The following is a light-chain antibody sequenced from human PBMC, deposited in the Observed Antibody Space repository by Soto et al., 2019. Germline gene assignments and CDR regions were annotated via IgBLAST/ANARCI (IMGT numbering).Light chain of an antibody. CDR1: SSDVGGYNY. V-gene: IGLV2-14*01. J-gene: IGLJ1*01. Sequence: QSVLTQPASVSGSPGQSITISCTGTSSDVGGYNYVSWYQQHPGKAPKLMIYGVTNRPSGVSSRLAGSRSGNTASLTISGLQAEDEAEYFCNSYTSSSTFVFGTGTKLTVL. CDR2: GVT. CDR3: NSYTSSSTFV.